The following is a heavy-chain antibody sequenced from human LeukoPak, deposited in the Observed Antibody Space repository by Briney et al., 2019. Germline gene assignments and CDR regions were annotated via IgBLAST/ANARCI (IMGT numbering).Heavy chain of an antibody. V-gene: IGHV1-69*05. J-gene: IGHJ4*02. CDR1: GGTFSSYA. D-gene: IGHD1-1*01. CDR3: ASLHDPVDKAAFDY. Sequence: ASVKVSCKASGGTFSSYAISWVRQAPGQGLEWMGGIIPIFGTANYAQKFQGRVTITTDESTSTAYMELSSLRSEDTAVYYCASLHDPVDKAAFDYWGQGTLVTVSS. CDR2: IIPIFGTA.